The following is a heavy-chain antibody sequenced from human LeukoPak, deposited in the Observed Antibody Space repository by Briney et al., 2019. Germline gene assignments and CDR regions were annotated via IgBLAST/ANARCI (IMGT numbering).Heavy chain of an antibody. J-gene: IGHJ3*02. CDR1: GFTFSNNA. Sequence: GGSLRLSCAASGFTFSNNAMKWVRQAPGKGLDWVSTISGTGGSTWYADSVKGRFTISRDNSKNTLYLQMNSLRAEDTAVYYCARALGYCSGGSCYSVEAFDIWGQGTMVTVSS. D-gene: IGHD2-15*01. V-gene: IGHV3-23*01. CDR3: ARALGYCSGGSCYSVEAFDI. CDR2: ISGTGGST.